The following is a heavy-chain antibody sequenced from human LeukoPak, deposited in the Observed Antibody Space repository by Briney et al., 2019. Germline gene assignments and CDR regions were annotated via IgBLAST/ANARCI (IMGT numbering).Heavy chain of an antibody. CDR3: AKSSFRGAIAAAGVDY. V-gene: IGHV5-51*01. CDR1: GYSFTTNW. J-gene: IGHJ4*02. D-gene: IGHD6-13*01. CDR2: IFPGDSDT. Sequence: ESLKISCKASGYSFTTNWIGWVRQMPGQGLEWMGIIFPGDSDTRYSPSFQGQVTISAAKSISTAYLQWRSLKASDTDIYYCAKSSFRGAIAAAGVDYWGQGTLVTVSS.